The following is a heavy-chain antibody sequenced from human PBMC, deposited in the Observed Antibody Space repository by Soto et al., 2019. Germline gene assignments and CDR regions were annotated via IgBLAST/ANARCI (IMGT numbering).Heavy chain of an antibody. D-gene: IGHD3-10*01. CDR2: TYYRSKWYN. J-gene: IGHJ6*02. V-gene: IGHV6-1*01. Sequence: SRTLSLTCVISGDSVSSNSAAWNWIRQSPSRGLEWLGRTYYRSKWYNDYAVSVKSRITINPDTSKNQFSLQLNSVTPEDTAVYYCARARGTRGYYYYGMDVWGQGTPVTVSS. CDR3: ARARGTRGYYYYGMDV. CDR1: GDSVSSNSAA.